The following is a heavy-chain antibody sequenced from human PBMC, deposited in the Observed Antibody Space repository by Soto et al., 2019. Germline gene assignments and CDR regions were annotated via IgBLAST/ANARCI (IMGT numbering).Heavy chain of an antibody. CDR2: INVGNGNT. D-gene: IGHD5-18*01. J-gene: IGHJ5*02. CDR3: ARDMGTIDWFDP. CDR1: GYMFTSYA. Sequence: QVQFVQSGAEVKKPGASVKVSCKASGYMFTSYAMHWVRQAPGQRLEWMGWINVGNGNTKYSQKFQGRVTITRDTSARTAYMVLSSMRSEDTAVYYCARDMGTIDWFDPWGQGTLVTVSS. V-gene: IGHV1-3*01.